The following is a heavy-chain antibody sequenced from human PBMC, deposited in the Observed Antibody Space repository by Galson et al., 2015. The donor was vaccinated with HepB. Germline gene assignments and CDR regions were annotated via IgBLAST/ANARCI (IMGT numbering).Heavy chain of an antibody. Sequence: SVKVSCKASGGTFSNYAISWVRQAPGQGLEWMGGIIPLFGTANYAQKFQGRVTIIADESTSTVYMELRSLRSEDTAVYYCARACSGEPTLQYFFYWGQGTVVTVSS. CDR3: ARACSGEPTLQYFFY. J-gene: IGHJ4*02. D-gene: IGHD3-3*01. V-gene: IGHV1-69*13. CDR2: IIPLFGTA. CDR1: GGTFSNYA.